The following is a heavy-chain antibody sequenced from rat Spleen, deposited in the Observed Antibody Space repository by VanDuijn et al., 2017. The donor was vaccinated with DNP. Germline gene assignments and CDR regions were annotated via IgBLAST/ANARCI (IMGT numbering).Heavy chain of an antibody. Sequence: EVQLVESGGGLVQPGRSLILSCTASGFTFNDYYMAWVRQAPAKGLEWVATISYNGGTPYYRDSVKGRFTISRDNAQSTLYLQMDSLRSEDTATYYCARHRTIMPYYYSMDAWGQGASVTVSS. J-gene: IGHJ4*01. CDR3: ARHRTIMPYYYSMDA. CDR1: GFTFNDYY. CDR2: ISYNGGTP. D-gene: IGHD1-12*01. V-gene: IGHV5-7*01.